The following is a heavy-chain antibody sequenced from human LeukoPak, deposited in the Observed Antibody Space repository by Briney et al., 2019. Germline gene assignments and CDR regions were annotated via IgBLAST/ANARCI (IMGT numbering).Heavy chain of an antibody. CDR3: ASIGSSSRYYYYGMDV. V-gene: IGHV4-34*01. Sequence: PSETLSLTCAVYGGSFSGYYWSWIRQPPGGGLEWIGEINHSGGTNYNPSLTSRVTISLDTSKTQFSLKLSSVPAAGTAVYYCASIGSSSRYYYYGMDVWGQGTTVTVSS. CDR2: INHSGGT. D-gene: IGHD6-13*01. CDR1: GGSFSGYY. J-gene: IGHJ6*02.